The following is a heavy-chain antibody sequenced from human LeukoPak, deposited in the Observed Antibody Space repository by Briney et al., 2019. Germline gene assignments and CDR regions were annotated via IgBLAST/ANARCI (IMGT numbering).Heavy chain of an antibody. CDR2: IYNTGAT. D-gene: IGHD1-26*01. Sequence: PGGSLRLSCAASGFTFSSYAMTWVRQAPGKGLEWVSSIYNTGATHYAESVKGRFTISRDNSKNTLFLQMNSLRAEDMAVYYCARIEWERLGRAFDIWGQGTMVTVSS. CDR3: ARIEWERLGRAFDI. V-gene: IGHV3-23*05. J-gene: IGHJ3*02. CDR1: GFTFSSYA.